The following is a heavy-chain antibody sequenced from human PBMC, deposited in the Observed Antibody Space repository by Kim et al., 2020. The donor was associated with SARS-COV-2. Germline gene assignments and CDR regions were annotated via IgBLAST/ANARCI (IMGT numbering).Heavy chain of an antibody. D-gene: IGHD3-3*01. CDR3: ARSSNYGVGERRIFGVDV. CDR2: GYYTGNT. J-gene: IGHJ6*01. CDR1: GGSISSYY. V-gene: IGHV4-59*13. Sequence: SETLSLTCTVSGGSISSYYWSWIRQPPGKGLEWIGFGYYTGNTNYNPSLKTRVTISVDTSKNPFSLKLNAVTAADTAVYFCARSSNYGVGERRIFGVDV.